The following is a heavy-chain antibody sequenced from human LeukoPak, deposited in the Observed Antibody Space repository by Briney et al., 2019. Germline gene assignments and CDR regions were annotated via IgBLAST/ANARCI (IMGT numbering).Heavy chain of an antibody. V-gene: IGHV3-74*01. CDR3: ARGVQCSSTRGHREWYNYYDMDV. J-gene: IGHJ6*02. CDR2: IYSDGSST. Sequence: GGSLRLSCAASGFTFSSYWMRWVRQAPGKGLVWMSRIYSDGSSTSYADSVKGRFTISRDNAKNTLYLQMNSPRAEDTAVYYCARGVQCSSTRGHREWYNYYDMDVWGQGTRVTVSS. CDR1: GFTFSSYW. D-gene: IGHD2-2*01.